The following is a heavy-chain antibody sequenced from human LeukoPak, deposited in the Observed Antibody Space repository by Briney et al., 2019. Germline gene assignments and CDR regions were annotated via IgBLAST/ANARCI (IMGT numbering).Heavy chain of an antibody. Sequence: ASVTVSCKASGYTFTGYYMHWVRQAPGQGLEWMGWINPNSGGTNYAQKFQGRVTMTRDTSISTAYMELSRLRSDDTAVYYCARDRLVGATLYYFDYWGQGTLVTVSS. CDR3: ARDRLVGATLYYFDY. V-gene: IGHV1-2*02. J-gene: IGHJ4*02. CDR1: GYTFTGYY. D-gene: IGHD1-26*01. CDR2: INPNSGGT.